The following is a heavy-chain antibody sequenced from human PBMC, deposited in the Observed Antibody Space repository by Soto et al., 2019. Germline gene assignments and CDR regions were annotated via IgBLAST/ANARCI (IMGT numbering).Heavy chain of an antibody. J-gene: IGHJ4*02. CDR1: GFTFSSYG. Sequence: GGSLRLSCAASGFTFSSYGMHWVRQAPGKGLEWVAVISYDGSNKYYADSVKGRFTISRDNSKNTLYLQMNSLRAEDTAVYYCAKGFCYSSSCSDYWGQGTLVTVSS. CDR2: ISYDGSNK. V-gene: IGHV3-30*18. CDR3: AKGFCYSSSCSDY. D-gene: IGHD6-13*01.